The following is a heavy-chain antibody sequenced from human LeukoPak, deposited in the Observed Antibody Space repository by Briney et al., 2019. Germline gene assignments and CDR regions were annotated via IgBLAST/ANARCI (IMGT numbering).Heavy chain of an antibody. Sequence: SETLSLTCTVSGGSINRGSFYWAWIRQPPGKGLERIGTIYYTGSTYYNPSLTSRATISVDTVRNQFSLRLISVTASDTAVYYCAKLHYGSGSLDAVDVWGQGTMVTVSS. CDR3: AKLHYGSGSLDAVDV. V-gene: IGHV4-39*01. J-gene: IGHJ3*01. CDR1: GGSINRGSFY. CDR2: IYYTGST. D-gene: IGHD3-10*01.